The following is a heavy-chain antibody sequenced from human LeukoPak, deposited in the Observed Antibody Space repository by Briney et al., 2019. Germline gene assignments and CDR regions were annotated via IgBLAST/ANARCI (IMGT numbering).Heavy chain of an antibody. D-gene: IGHD3-3*01. Sequence: PSETLSLTCAVYSGSFSGYYWSWIRQPPGKGLKWIGKINHSGSTNYNPSLKSRVTISVDTSKNQFSLKLSSVTAADTAVYYCARSVWSGYLGYWGQGTLVTVSS. CDR3: ARSVWSGYLGY. CDR2: INHSGST. V-gene: IGHV4-34*01. CDR1: SGSFSGYY. J-gene: IGHJ4*02.